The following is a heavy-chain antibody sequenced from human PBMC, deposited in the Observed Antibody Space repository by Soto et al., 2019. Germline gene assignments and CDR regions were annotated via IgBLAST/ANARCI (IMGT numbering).Heavy chain of an antibody. D-gene: IGHD3-3*01. V-gene: IGHV1-69*04. CDR1: GGTFSSYT. CDR3: AREISSGVVIFFDY. CDR2: IIPILGIA. J-gene: IGHJ4*02. Sequence: SVKVSCKASGGTFSSYTISWVRQAPGQGLEWMGRIIPILGIANYAQKFQGRVTITADKSTSTAYMELSSLRSEDTAVYYCAREISSGVVIFFDYWGQGTLVTVSS.